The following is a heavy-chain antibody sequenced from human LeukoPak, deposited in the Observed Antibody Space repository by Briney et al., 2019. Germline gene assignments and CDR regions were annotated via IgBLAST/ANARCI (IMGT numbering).Heavy chain of an antibody. J-gene: IGHJ4*02. CDR3: ARGSTYYDSSGQVPFDY. Sequence: GGSLRLSCAASGFTFSSYSMNWVRQAPGKGLEWVSYISSSSSTIYYADSVKGRFTISRDSAKNSLYLQMNSLRAEDTAVYYCARGSTYYDSSGQVPFDYWGQGTLVTVSS. V-gene: IGHV3-48*01. D-gene: IGHD3-22*01. CDR1: GFTFSSYS. CDR2: ISSSSSTI.